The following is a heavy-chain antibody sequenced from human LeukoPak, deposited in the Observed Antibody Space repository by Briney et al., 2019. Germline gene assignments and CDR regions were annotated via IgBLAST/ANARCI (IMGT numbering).Heavy chain of an antibody. D-gene: IGHD6-13*01. J-gene: IGHJ4*02. CDR1: GGTFSSYA. Sequence: SVKVSCKASGGTFSSYAISRVRQAPGQGLEWMGGIIPIFGTANYAQKFQGRVTITADESTSTAYMELSSLRSEDTAVYYCACIAAAGTELVDYWGQGTLVTVSS. CDR3: ACIAAAGTELVDY. V-gene: IGHV1-69*13. CDR2: IIPIFGTA.